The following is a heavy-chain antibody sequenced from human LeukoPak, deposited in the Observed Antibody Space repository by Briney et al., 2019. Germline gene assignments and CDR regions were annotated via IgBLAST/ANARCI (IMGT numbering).Heavy chain of an antibody. CDR2: ISGSGGRT. Sequence: GGSLRLSCAASGFTFSSYAMSWVRQAPGKGLEWVSGISGSGGRTYYADSVKGRFTISRDNSKNTLYLQMNSLRAEDTAAYYCAKPRYSSSWYWFDPWGQGTLVTVSS. J-gene: IGHJ5*02. V-gene: IGHV3-23*01. CDR1: GFTFSSYA. CDR3: AKPRYSSSWYWFDP. D-gene: IGHD6-13*01.